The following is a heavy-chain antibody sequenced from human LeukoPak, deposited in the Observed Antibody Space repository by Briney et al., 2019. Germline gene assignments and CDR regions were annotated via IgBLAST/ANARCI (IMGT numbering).Heavy chain of an antibody. V-gene: IGHV1-69*13. CDR1: GGTFSSYA. Sequence: SVKVSCKASGGTFSSYAISWVRQAPGQGLEWMGGIIPIFGTANYAQKFQGRVTITADESTSTAYMELSSLRSGDTAVYYCARVSRKTTSSFDYWGQGTLVTVSS. CDR3: ARVSRKTTSSFDY. D-gene: IGHD2-2*01. J-gene: IGHJ4*02. CDR2: IIPIFGTA.